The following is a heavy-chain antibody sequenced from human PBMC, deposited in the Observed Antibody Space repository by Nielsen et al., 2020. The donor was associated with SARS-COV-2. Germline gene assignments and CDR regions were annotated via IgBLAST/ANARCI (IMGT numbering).Heavy chain of an antibody. CDR1: GFTFDDYA. CDR2: ISWNSGSI. Sequence: GGSLRLSCAASGFTFDDYAMHWVRQAPGKGLEWVSGISWNSGSIGYADSVKGRFTISRDNAKNSLYLQMNSLRAEDTALYYCAASGFGLYYYGMDVWGQGTTVTVSS. D-gene: IGHD3-10*01. CDR3: AASGFGLYYYGMDV. J-gene: IGHJ6*02. V-gene: IGHV3-9*01.